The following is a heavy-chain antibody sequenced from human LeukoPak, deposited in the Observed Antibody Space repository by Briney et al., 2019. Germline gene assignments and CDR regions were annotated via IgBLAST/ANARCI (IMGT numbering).Heavy chain of an antibody. J-gene: IGHJ6*02. Sequence: SETLSLTCTVSGDSISSSSYYWGWIRQPPGKGLEWIGYIYYSGSTNYNPSLKSRVTISVDTSKNQFSLKPSSVTAADTAVYYCARRGAIAVAGTLYYYYGMDVWGQGTTVTVSS. D-gene: IGHD6-19*01. CDR1: GDSISSSSYY. CDR2: IYYSGST. V-gene: IGHV4-61*05. CDR3: ARRGAIAVAGTLYYYYGMDV.